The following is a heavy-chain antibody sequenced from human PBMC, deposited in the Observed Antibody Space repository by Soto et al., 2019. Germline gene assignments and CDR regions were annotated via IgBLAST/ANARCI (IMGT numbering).Heavy chain of an antibody. CDR2: INHSGST. CDR1: GGSFSCYY. J-gene: IGHJ4*02. Sequence: PSETLSLTCAVYGGSFSCYYWIWIRQPPGKGLEWIGEINHSGSTNYNPSLKSRVTIPVDTSKNQFSLKLSSVTAADTAVYYCARGMGIVGATPDYWGQGTLVTVSS. D-gene: IGHD1-26*01. CDR3: ARGMGIVGATPDY. V-gene: IGHV4-34*01.